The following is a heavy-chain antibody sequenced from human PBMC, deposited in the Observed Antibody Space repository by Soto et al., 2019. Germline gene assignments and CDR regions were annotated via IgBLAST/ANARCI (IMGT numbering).Heavy chain of an antibody. CDR1: GGSVSGKTYY. V-gene: IGHV4-61*01. CDR2: VYYSGTT. Sequence: SETLSLTCSVPGGSVSGKTYYWSWIRQPPGKRLEWIGYVYYSGTTNYNPSLKSRVTISVDLSKNRFSLRLSSVTTADTALYYCARTTAVPNTLRSRYFFDYWGQGTLVTVSS. D-gene: IGHD4-17*01. J-gene: IGHJ4*02. CDR3: ARTTAVPNTLRSRYFFDY.